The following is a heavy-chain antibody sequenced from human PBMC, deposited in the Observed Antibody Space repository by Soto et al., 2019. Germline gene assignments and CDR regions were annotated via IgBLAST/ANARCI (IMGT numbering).Heavy chain of an antibody. V-gene: IGHV4-39*01. CDR3: ARRYCTNGVCYTGFDY. CDR1: GGSISSSSYS. Sequence: PSESLSLTCTVSGGSISSSSYSWGWIHQPPGKGLEWIGSIYYSGSTYYNPSLKSRVTISVDTSKNQFSLKLSSVTAADTAVYYCARRYCTNGVCYTGFDYWGQGTLVTVSS. J-gene: IGHJ4*02. CDR2: IYYSGST. D-gene: IGHD2-8*01.